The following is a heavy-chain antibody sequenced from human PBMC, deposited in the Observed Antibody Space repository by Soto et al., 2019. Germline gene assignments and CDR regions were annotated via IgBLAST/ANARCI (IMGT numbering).Heavy chain of an antibody. CDR1: GFTFSSFA. CDR2: ISGRGVST. D-gene: IGHD2-8*01. J-gene: IGHJ4*02. Sequence: GAPLRLSCAASGFTFSSFAMSWLRHAPGKGLGWVSAISGRGVSTYSGDSVKGRFTISRDNAKNTLYLQLNSLRAEDTAVYYCARGLSACKGTPPDFWGQGSLVTVSS. V-gene: IGHV3-23*01. CDR3: ARGLSACKGTPPDF.